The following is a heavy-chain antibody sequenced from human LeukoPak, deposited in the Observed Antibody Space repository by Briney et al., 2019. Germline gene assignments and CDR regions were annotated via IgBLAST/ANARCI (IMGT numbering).Heavy chain of an antibody. CDR1: GYTFSSYG. V-gene: IGHV1-18*01. CDR3: AREGSRRLYMDV. D-gene: IGHD1-26*01. Sequence: ASVKVSCKASGYTFSSYGITWVRQAPGQGLEWMGWISAYNSNTYYAQKLQGRVTMTTDTSTSTAYMELRSLRSDDTAVYSCAREGSRRLYMDVWGKGTTVTVSS. J-gene: IGHJ6*03. CDR2: ISAYNSNT.